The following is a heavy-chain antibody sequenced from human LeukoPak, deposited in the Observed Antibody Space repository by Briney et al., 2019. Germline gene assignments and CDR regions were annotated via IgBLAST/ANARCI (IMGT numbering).Heavy chain of an antibody. Sequence: ASVKVSCKASGYTFTSYAMNWVRQAPGQGLEWMGWINPNSGGTNYAQKFQGRVTMTRDTSISTAYMELSRLRSDDTAVYYCARVGRFLEWLPRVWNAFDIWGQGTMVTVSS. CDR2: INPNSGGT. J-gene: IGHJ3*02. CDR3: ARVGRFLEWLPRVWNAFDI. CDR1: GYTFTSYA. D-gene: IGHD3-3*01. V-gene: IGHV1-2*02.